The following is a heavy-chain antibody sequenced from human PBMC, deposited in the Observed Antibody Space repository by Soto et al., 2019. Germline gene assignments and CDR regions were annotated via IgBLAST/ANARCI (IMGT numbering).Heavy chain of an antibody. CDR3: ARSIDP. CDR1: GGSISNDDYY. Sequence: SETLSLTCTVSGGSISNDDYYWSWIRQPPGKGMEWIGYMSYSGSTYYNPSLKSRVTMSVDTSKNQFSLKLSSVTAADTAVYYCARSIDPWGQGTLVTVSS. J-gene: IGHJ5*02. CDR2: MSYSGST. V-gene: IGHV4-31*03.